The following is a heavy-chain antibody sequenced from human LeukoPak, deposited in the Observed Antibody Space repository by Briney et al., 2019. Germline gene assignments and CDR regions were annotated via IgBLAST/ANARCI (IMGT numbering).Heavy chain of an antibody. CDR1: GYTFTSYA. V-gene: IGHV1-3*01. Sequence: ASVKVSCKASGYTFTSYAMHWVRQAPGQRLEWMGWINAGNGNTKYSQKFQGRVTITRDTSASTAYMELRSLRSDDTAVYYCARIPQGPYDSSGYYNPRFQHWGQGTLVTVSS. J-gene: IGHJ1*01. CDR2: INAGNGNT. CDR3: ARIPQGPYDSSGYYNPRFQH. D-gene: IGHD3-22*01.